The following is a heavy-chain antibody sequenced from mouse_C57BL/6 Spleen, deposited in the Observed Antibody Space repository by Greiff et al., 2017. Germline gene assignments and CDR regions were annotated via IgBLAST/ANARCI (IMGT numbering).Heavy chain of an antibody. CDR3: GRRTTAPDY. V-gene: IGHV5-17*01. J-gene: IGHJ2*01. Sequence: EVKLVESGGGLVKPGGSVKLSCAASGFTFSDYGMHWVRQAPEKGLEWVAYISSGSSTIYYADTVKGRVTISRDNAKNTLFLQMTRLRAEDTAIYYCGRRTTAPDYWGQGTTLTVSS. D-gene: IGHD1-2*01. CDR1: GFTFSDYG. CDR2: ISSGSSTI.